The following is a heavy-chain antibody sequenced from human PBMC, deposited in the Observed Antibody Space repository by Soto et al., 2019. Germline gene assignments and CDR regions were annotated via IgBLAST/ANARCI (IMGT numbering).Heavy chain of an antibody. V-gene: IGHV3-21*01. Sequence: GGSLRLSCAVSGFTFSNYYIHWVRQAPGKGLEWVSSIRSGRDTFYADSVKGRFSISRDDATSSVSPQMNSLRGEDTAVYFCAREENAWPLAYGLDVWGQGTTVTVSS. CDR3: AREENAWPLAYGLDV. J-gene: IGHJ6*02. D-gene: IGHD2-2*01. CDR2: IRSGRDT. CDR1: GFTFSNYY.